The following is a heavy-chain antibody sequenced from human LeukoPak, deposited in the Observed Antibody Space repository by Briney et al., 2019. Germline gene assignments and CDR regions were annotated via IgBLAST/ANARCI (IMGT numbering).Heavy chain of an antibody. CDR2: IHDDGRVT. Sequence: GGSLRLSCAASGFSFTAYAMSWFRQTPGKGLEWVAYIHDDGRVTNYVDSVKGRFTISRDNARNSVYLQMNSLRVEDTSLYYCARGRGWVDHWGQGTLVTVSS. V-gene: IGHV3-7*01. D-gene: IGHD3-16*01. CDR3: ARGRGWVDH. CDR1: GFSFTAYA. J-gene: IGHJ4*02.